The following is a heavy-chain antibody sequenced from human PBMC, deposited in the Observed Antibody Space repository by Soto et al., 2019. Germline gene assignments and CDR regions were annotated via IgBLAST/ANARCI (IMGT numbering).Heavy chain of an antibody. D-gene: IGHD3-3*01. CDR2: IYYSGST. Sequence: SETLSLTCTVSGGSISSGGYYWSWIRQHPGKGLEWIGYIYYSGSTYYNPSLKSRVTISVDTSKNQFSLKLSSVTAADTAVYYCARSGRVTIFGPCMDVWGQGTTVTVSS. CDR1: GGSISSGGYY. CDR3: ARSGRVTIFGPCMDV. J-gene: IGHJ6*02. V-gene: IGHV4-31*03.